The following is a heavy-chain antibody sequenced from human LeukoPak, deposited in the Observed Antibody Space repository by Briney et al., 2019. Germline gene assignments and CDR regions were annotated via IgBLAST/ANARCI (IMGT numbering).Heavy chain of an antibody. CDR2: IHYSGST. V-gene: IGHV4-59*01. D-gene: IGHD3-10*01. CDR1: GGSINNYY. CDR3: ATVAVIRGVTYFDY. Sequence: SETLSLTCTVSGGSINNYYWSWIRQSPGKGLEWIGYIHYSGSTDYNPSLESRVTISVDTSKNQFSLKLRSVTAADTAVYYCATVAVIRGVTYFDYWGQGTLVTVSS. J-gene: IGHJ4*02.